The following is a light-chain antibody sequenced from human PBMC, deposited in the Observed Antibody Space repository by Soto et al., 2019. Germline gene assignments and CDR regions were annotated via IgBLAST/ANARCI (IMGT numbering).Light chain of an antibody. J-gene: IGKJ2*01. V-gene: IGKV1-9*01. CDR3: QQLNSYPPYT. CDR2: AAS. Sequence: IQVTQSPSSLSASVGDRVTITCRASQGISSYLAWYQQKPGKAPKLLIYAASTLLSGVPSRFSGSGSGTDFTLTISSLEPEDFATDYCQQLNSYPPYTFGQGTKVEIK. CDR1: QGISSY.